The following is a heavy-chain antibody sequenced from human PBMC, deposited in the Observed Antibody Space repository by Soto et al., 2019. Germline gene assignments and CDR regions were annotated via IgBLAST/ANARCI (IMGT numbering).Heavy chain of an antibody. CDR3: ASHGITGTWVYYYGMDV. CDR2: IIPILGTA. Sequence: QVQLVQSGAEVKKPGSSVKISCKGSGGTFSSYAISWVRQAPGQGLEWMGGIIPILGTADYAQKFQRRVTITADESTSTAYMELSSMRSEDTAVYYCASHGITGTWVYYYGMDVWGQGTTVTVSS. V-gene: IGHV1-69*11. J-gene: IGHJ6*02. D-gene: IGHD1-20*01. CDR1: GGTFSSYA.